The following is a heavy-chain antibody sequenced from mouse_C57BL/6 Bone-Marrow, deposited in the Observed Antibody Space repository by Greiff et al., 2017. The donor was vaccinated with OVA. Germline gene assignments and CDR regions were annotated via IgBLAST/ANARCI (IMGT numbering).Heavy chain of an antibody. CDR2: ISSGGDYI. V-gene: IGHV5-9-1*02. CDR1: GFTFSSYA. D-gene: IGHD2-1*01. CDR3: TRLLDAMDY. J-gene: IGHJ4*01. Sequence: EVQVVESGEGLVKPGGSLKLSCAASGFTFSSYAMSWVRQTPEKRLEWVAYISSGGDYIYYADTVKGRFTISRDNASNTLYLQMSRLKSEDTAMYYCTRLLDAMDYWGQGTSVTVSS.